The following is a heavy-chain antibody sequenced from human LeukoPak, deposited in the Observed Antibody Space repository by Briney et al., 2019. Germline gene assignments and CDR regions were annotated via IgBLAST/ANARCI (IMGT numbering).Heavy chain of an antibody. J-gene: IGHJ4*02. CDR2: ISGSGGST. CDR1: GFTFRSYW. CDR3: ARGQYPTPFDY. D-gene: IGHD2-2*01. V-gene: IGHV3-23*01. Sequence: GGSLRLSCAASGFTFRSYWMHWVRQAPGKGLEWVSAISGSGGSTYYADSVKGRFTISRDNSKNTLYLQMNSLRAEDTAVYYCARGQYPTPFDYWGQGTLVTVSS.